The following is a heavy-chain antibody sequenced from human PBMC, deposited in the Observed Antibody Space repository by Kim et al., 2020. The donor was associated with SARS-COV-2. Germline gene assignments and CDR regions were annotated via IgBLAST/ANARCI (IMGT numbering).Heavy chain of an antibody. Sequence: TSRVTISVDTSKNQCSLKLSSVTAADTAVYYCARAPSGHYCSSTSCPFDYWGQGTLVTVSS. CDR3: ARAPSGHYCSSTSCPFDY. J-gene: IGHJ4*02. V-gene: IGHV4-34*01. D-gene: IGHD2-2*01.